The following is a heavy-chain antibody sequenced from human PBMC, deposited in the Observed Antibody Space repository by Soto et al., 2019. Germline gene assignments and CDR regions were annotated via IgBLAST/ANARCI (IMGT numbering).Heavy chain of an antibody. J-gene: IGHJ6*02. D-gene: IGHD3-10*01. CDR1: GGTFSSYA. Sequence: ASVKVSCKASGGTFSSYAISWVRQAPGQGLEWMGGIIPIFGTANYAQKFQGRVTITADESTSTAYMELSSLRSEDTAVYYCATYYYGSGSYPPYYGMDVWGQGTTVTVSS. CDR2: IIPIFGTA. CDR3: ATYYYGSGSYPPYYGMDV. V-gene: IGHV1-69*13.